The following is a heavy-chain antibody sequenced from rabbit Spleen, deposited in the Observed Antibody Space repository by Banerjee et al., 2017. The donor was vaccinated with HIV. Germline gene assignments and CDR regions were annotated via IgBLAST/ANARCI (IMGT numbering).Heavy chain of an antibody. CDR2: IEPDSSGFT. V-gene: IGHV1S45*01. CDR3: ARDTGTSFSTYGMDL. CDR1: GYSFSSISY. Sequence: QEQLVESGGGLVQPEGSLTLTCTAPGYSFSSISYLCWVRQAPGKGLEWIACIEPDSSGFTYFATWAKGRFTISKTSSTTVTLQMTSLTAADTATYFCARDTGTSFSTYGMDLWGPGTLVTVS. J-gene: IGHJ6*01. D-gene: IGHD8-1*01.